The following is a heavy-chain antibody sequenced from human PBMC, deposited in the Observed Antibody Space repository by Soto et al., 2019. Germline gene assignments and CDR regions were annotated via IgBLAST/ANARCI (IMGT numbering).Heavy chain of an antibody. V-gene: IGHV1-18*01. CDR1: GYTFTRYG. D-gene: IGHD1-1*01. CDR2: ISGYNGDT. Sequence: QGQLVQSGPEVKKPGASVKVSCKASGYTFTRYGISWVRQAPGQGLEWMGWISGYNGDTNYAQEVQGRVTSHIGTSASTAYMGLRWRTSHATAIFSRAKNGQLLYNHYGMHLW. J-gene: IGHJ6*01. CDR3: AKNGQLLYNHYGMHL.